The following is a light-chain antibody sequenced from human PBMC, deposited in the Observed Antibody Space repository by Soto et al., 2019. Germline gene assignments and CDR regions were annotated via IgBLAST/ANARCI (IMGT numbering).Light chain of an antibody. CDR2: AAS. J-gene: IGKJ1*01. V-gene: IGKV1-6*01. CDR3: LQDYNYPRT. CDR1: QAIRSD. Sequence: AVQMTQSPSSLSASVGDRVTITCRASQAIRSDLGWYQMKPGKVPKLLIYAASNLQSRVTSRFIGRGYGTDFTLTSSSLQPEDFATYYCLQDYNYPRTFGQGTKVEI.